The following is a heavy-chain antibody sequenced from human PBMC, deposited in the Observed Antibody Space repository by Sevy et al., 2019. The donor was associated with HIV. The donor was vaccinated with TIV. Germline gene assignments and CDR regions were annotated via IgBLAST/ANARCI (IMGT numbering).Heavy chain of an antibody. D-gene: IGHD3-3*01. J-gene: IGHJ4*02. CDR3: ARGPDRAYDLYY. CDR1: GYTFTGYY. V-gene: IGHV1-2*06. Sequence: ASVKVFCKASGYTFTGYYMHWVRQAPGQGLEWMGRINANSGGTNYAQKFQGRVTMTRDTSISTAYMELSRLRSDDTAVYYCARGPDRAYDLYYRGQGTLVTVSS. CDR2: INANSGGT.